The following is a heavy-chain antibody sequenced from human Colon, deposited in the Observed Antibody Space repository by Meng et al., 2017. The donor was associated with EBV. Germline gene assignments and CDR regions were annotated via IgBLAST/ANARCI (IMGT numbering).Heavy chain of an antibody. Sequence: LVESGGGFFKAGGSLSLSCAASGFNFNDYYMTWIRQAPGKGLEWVAFISKMGDGISYAESVRGRFTISRDSATHSLYLQMNSLRAEDTAVYYCARDLGGPRDYWGQGTLVTVSS. J-gene: IGHJ4*02. CDR2: ISKMGDGI. D-gene: IGHD6-25*01. CDR3: ARDLGGPRDY. V-gene: IGHV3-11*01. CDR1: GFNFNDYY.